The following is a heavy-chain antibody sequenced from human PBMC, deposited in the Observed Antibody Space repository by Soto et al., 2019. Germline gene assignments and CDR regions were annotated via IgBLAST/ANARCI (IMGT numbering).Heavy chain of an antibody. D-gene: IGHD3-3*01. CDR2: TRNKANSYTT. Sequence: GSLRLSCAASGFTFSDHYMDWVRQAPGKGLEWVGRTRNKANSYTTEYAASVKGRFTISRDDSKNSLYLQMNSLKTEDTAVYYCARGSEWLPDAFDIWGQGTMVTVSS. CDR1: GFTFSDHY. CDR3: ARGSEWLPDAFDI. J-gene: IGHJ3*02. V-gene: IGHV3-72*01.